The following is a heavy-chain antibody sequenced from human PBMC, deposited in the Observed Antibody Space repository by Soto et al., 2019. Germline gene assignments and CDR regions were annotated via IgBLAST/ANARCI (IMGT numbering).Heavy chain of an antibody. V-gene: IGHV3-30*18. D-gene: IGHD1-26*01. Sequence: QVQLVESGGGVVQHGRSLRLSCVASGFTFSSYGMHWVRQAPGKGLEWVAIISYDGSNTYYADSVKGRFTISRDNSKNTLYLQMNSLRAEDTSVYCCAKEGGLSGSYYISSSYYFDYWGQGTLVTVSS. CDR1: GFTFSSYG. CDR2: ISYDGSNT. J-gene: IGHJ4*02. CDR3: AKEGGLSGSYYISSSYYFDY.